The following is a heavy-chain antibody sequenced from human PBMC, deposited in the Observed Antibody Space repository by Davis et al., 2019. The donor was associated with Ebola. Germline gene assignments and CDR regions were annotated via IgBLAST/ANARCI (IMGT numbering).Heavy chain of an antibody. V-gene: IGHV4-59*08. CDR1: GGSMSLYW. CDR3: ARRRQGLEVVFDF. CDR2: IYYTGYT. J-gene: IGHJ3*01. Sequence: SETLSLTCTVSGGSMSLYWWSWVRQSPGKGLEWIGYIYYTGYTDYNSSLKSRATISLDTPRNQVSLKLTSVTAADTAVYYCARRRQGLEVVFDFWGQGAMVTVSS.